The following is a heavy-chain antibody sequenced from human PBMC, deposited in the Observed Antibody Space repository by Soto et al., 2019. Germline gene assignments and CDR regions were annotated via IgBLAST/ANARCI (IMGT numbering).Heavy chain of an antibody. CDR1: GGSISSYY. V-gene: IGHV4-59*01. CDR3: ARDRGSRSRGYYFEP. J-gene: IGHJ4*02. Sequence: PSETLSLTCTVSGGSISSYYWSWIRQPPGKGLEWIGYIYYSGSTNYDPSLKSRVNISVDTSKNPFSLKLSSVTAADTAVYYCARDRGSRSRGYYFEPWGQGTLVTVPS. D-gene: IGHD6-13*01. CDR2: IYYSGST.